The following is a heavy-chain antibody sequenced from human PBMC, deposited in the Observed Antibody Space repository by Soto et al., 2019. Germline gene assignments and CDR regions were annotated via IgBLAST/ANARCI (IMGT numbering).Heavy chain of an antibody. D-gene: IGHD3-9*01. CDR3: AHLAGLAHTDDF. J-gene: IGHJ4*02. CDR2: ISSDGSNR. V-gene: IGHV3-30-3*01. CDR1: GFTFSDYA. Sequence: LRLSCAASGFTFSDYALHWVRQAPGKGLEWVTVISSDGSNRYYADSVKGRFTISRDNSKNTLYLHMNSLRVEDTAIYICAHLAGLAHTDDFWGQGTPVTVSS.